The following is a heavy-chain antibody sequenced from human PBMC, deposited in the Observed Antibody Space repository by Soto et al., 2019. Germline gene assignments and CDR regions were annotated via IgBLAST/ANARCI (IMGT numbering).Heavy chain of an antibody. CDR1: GYTFSSNA. CDR3: ARATYTSGGSPTFAMDV. V-gene: IGHV1-3*01. CDR2: INGGNGYA. J-gene: IGHJ6*02. D-gene: IGHD3-10*01. Sequence: ASVKVSCKASGYTFSSNAIHWVRQAPGQELEWMGWINGGNGYAKYSQSFQDRVTLTRDTSASTTYMELSSLRSEDTAIFYCARATYTSGGSPTFAMDVWGQGTTVTVSS.